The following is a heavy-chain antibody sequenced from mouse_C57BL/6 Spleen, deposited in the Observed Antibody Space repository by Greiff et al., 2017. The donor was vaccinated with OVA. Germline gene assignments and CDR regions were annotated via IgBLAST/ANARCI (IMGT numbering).Heavy chain of an antibody. V-gene: IGHV7-1*01. CDR3: ARDAHYDYGSFDY. J-gene: IGHJ2*01. D-gene: IGHD2-4*01. CDR2: SRNKANDYTT. CDR1: GFTFSDFY. Sequence: EVKLMESGGGLVQSGRSLRLSCATSGFTFSDFYMEWVRQAPGKGLEWIAASRNKANDYTTEYSASVKGRFIVSRDTSQSILYLQMNALRAEDTAIYYCARDAHYDYGSFDYWGQGTTLTVSS.